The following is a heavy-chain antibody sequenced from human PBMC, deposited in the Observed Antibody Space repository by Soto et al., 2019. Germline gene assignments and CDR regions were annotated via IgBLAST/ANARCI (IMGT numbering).Heavy chain of an antibody. CDR3: SRGRWVATIPYYYYYMDV. D-gene: IGHD5-12*01. V-gene: IGHV1-8*01. J-gene: IGHJ6*03. Sequence: ASVKVSCKASGYTFTRYDIKWVRQGPGQGLEWMGWMNPNSGNTGYAQKFQGRVTMTRNTSISTAYMELSSLRSEDTAVYYCSRGRWVATIPYYYYYMDVWGKGTTVTVSS. CDR2: MNPNSGNT. CDR1: GYTFTRYD.